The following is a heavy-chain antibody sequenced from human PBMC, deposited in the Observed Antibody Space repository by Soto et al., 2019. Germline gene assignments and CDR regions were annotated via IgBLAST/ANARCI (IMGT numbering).Heavy chain of an antibody. CDR1: GGSFSGYY. J-gene: IGHJ4*02. CDR2: TNHSGST. Sequence: PSETLSLTCTVYGGSFSGYYWTWIRQPPGTGLEWIGETNHSGSTNYNPSLKSRVTISVDTSKNQFSLKLTSVTAADTAVYYCARDKITGLFDYWGQGTQVTVSS. V-gene: IGHV4-34*01. D-gene: IGHD2-8*02. CDR3: ARDKITGLFDY.